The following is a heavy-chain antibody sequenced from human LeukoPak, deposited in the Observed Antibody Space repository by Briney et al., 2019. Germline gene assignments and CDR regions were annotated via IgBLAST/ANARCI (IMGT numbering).Heavy chain of an antibody. CDR2: INPNSGGT. D-gene: IGHD6-13*01. CDR3: ARHRQQQLAFDY. J-gene: IGHJ4*02. Sequence: ASVKVSCKASGHTFTSYYMHWVRQAPGQGLEWMGWINPNSGGTNYAQKFQGRVTMTRDTSISTAYMELSRLRSDDTAVYYCARHRQQQLAFDYWGQGTLVTVSS. V-gene: IGHV1-2*02. CDR1: GHTFTSYY.